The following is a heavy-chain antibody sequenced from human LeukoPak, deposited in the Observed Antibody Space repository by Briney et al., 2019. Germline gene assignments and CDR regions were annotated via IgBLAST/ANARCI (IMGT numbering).Heavy chain of an antibody. V-gene: IGHV3-66*01. CDR2: IYVGGST. CDR1: GLSVSKKY. CDR3: ATRPDGYDLPYFDY. D-gene: IGHD5-18*01. J-gene: IGHJ4*02. Sequence: GGSLRLSCAASGLSVSKKYMSWVRQAPGKGLEWVSVIYVGGSTYYADSVRGRFTISRDNSKSTLYLQMNSLRVDDTAVYYCATRPDGYDLPYFDYWGQGTLVTVSS.